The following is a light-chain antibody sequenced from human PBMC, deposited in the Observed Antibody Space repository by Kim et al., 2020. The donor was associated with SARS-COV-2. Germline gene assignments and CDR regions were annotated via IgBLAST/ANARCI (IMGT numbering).Light chain of an antibody. CDR3: QKFGGSATWT. V-gene: IGKV3-20*01. CDR2: GAS. CDR1: QTVSTNC. J-gene: IGKJ1*01. Sequence: PGERATRSCRASQTVSTNCLAWYQQKPGKAPRLLIYGASTRATGIPDRFSGSGSGTEFTLTISRLEPEDFAVYYCQKFGGSATWTFGQGTKVDIK.